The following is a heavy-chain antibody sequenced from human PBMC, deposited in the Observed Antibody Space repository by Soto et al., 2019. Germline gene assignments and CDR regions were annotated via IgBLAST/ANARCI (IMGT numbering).Heavy chain of an antibody. V-gene: IGHV1-69*12. CDR1: GGTFSSYA. CDR3: AIDYGDPVGTANYYYYGMDV. Sequence: QVQLVQSGAEVKKPGSSVKVSCKASGGTFSSYAISWVRQAPGQGLEWMGGIIPSFGTANYAQKFQGRVTIPADESTSTAYMELSSLRSEDTAVYYCAIDYGDPVGTANYYYYGMDVWGQGTTVNVSS. D-gene: IGHD4-17*01. CDR2: IIPSFGTA. J-gene: IGHJ6*02.